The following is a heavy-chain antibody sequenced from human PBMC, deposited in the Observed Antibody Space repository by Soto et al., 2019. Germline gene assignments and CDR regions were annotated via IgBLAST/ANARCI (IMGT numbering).Heavy chain of an antibody. Sequence: GGSLRLSCAASGFTVSSNYMSWVRQAPGKGLEWVSVIYSGGSTYYADSVKGRFTISRDNSKNTLYLQMNSLRAEDTAVYYCAREVIAEARWFDPWGQGTLVTVSS. CDR2: IYSGGST. CDR1: GFTVSSNY. D-gene: IGHD6-19*01. J-gene: IGHJ5*02. V-gene: IGHV3-66*01. CDR3: AREVIAEARWFDP.